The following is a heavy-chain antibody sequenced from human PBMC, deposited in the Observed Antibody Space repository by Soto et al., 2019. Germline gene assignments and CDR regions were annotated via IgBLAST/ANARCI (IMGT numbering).Heavy chain of an antibody. D-gene: IGHD2-8*01. Sequence: PSETQSLTCTVSGGSISSYYWSWIRQPPGKGLEWIGYIYYSGSTNYNPSLKSRVTISVDTSKNQFSLKLSSVTAADTAVYYCARHANGYPWVRAFDIWGQGTMVTVSS. J-gene: IGHJ3*02. CDR1: GGSISSYY. V-gene: IGHV4-59*08. CDR3: ARHANGYPWVRAFDI. CDR2: IYYSGST.